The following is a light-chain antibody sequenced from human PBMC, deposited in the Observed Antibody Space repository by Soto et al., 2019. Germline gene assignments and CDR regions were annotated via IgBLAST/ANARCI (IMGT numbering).Light chain of an antibody. J-gene: IGLJ3*02. Sequence: QSALTQPASVSGSPGQSSTISCTGTSSDIGTYNYVSWYQQHPGKVPKLMIYEVSNRPSGVSNRFSGSKSGNTASLAISGLQAEDEADYYCSSYTTSSTQVFGGGTKLTVL. CDR3: SSYTTSSTQV. CDR2: EVS. V-gene: IGLV2-14*01. CDR1: SSDIGTYNY.